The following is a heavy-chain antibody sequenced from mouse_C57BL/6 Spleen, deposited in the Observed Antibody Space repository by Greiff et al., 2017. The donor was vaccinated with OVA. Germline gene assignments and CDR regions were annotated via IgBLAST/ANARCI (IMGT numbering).Heavy chain of an antibody. CDR1: GFTFSDYG. J-gene: IGHJ4*01. Sequence: EVQRVESGGGLVKPGGSLKLSCAASGFTFSDYGMHWVRQAPEKGLEWVAYISSGSSTIYYADTVKGRFTISRDNAKNTLFLQMNRLRSEDTAMYYCARPYYYGSSWNYAMDYWGQGTSVTVSS. V-gene: IGHV5-17*01. D-gene: IGHD1-1*01. CDR3: ARPYYYGSSWNYAMDY. CDR2: ISSGSSTI.